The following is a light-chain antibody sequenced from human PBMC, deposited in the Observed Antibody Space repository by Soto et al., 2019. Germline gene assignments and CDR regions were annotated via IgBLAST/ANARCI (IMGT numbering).Light chain of an antibody. J-gene: IGKJ5*01. CDR2: GAS. CDR1: QSVSSN. CDR3: QQYYHWPIT. V-gene: IGKV3-15*01. Sequence: ERVMTQSPATLSVSPGDRATLSCRASQSVSSNLDWYQQKPGQAPRLFIYGASTRATAIPPRFSGSGSGTEFTLTISRLQSEDFAVYYCQQYYHWPITFGQGTRLEIK.